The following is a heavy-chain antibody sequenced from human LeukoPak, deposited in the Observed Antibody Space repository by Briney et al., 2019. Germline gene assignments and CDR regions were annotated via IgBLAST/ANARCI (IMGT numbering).Heavy chain of an antibody. CDR3: ARDTREMATISPPGH. CDR2: ISSSSSYI. J-gene: IGHJ4*02. D-gene: IGHD5-24*01. Sequence: GGSLRLSCAASGFTFSSYSMNWVRQAPGKGLEWVSSISSSSSYIYYADSVKGRFTISRDNAKNSLYLQMNSLRAEDTAVYYCARDTREMATISPPGHWGQGTLVTVSS. CDR1: GFTFSSYS. V-gene: IGHV3-21*04.